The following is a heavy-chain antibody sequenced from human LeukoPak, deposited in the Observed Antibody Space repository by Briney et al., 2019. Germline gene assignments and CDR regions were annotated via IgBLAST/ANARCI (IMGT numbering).Heavy chain of an antibody. CDR1: GFTFSSYA. CDR3: ARDCGSHDAFDI. J-gene: IGHJ3*02. CDR2: ISYDGSNK. Sequence: PGGSLRLSCAASGFTFSSYAMHWVRQAPGKGLEWVAVISYDGSNKYYADSVKGRFTISRDNAKNSLFLQMNSLRAEDTAVFYCARDCGSHDAFDIWGQGTMVTVSS. D-gene: IGHD1-26*01. V-gene: IGHV3-30-3*01.